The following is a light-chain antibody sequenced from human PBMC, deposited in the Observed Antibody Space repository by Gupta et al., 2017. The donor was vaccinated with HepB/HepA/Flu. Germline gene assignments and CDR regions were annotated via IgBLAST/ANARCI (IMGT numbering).Light chain of an antibody. CDR1: RSDVGGYNY. CDR3: CSYAGTYIWV. Sequence: QSVLTQPRSVSGSPGQSVTISCTGTRSDVGGYNYVSWYQQHPGKAPKLMIYDVIKRPSGAPDRFSGSKSGNTASLTISGLQAEDEADYYCCSYAGTYIWVFGGGTKLTVL. J-gene: IGLJ3*02. CDR2: DVI. V-gene: IGLV2-11*01.